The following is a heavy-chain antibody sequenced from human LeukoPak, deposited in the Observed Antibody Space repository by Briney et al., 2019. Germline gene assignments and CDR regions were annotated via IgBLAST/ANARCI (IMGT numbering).Heavy chain of an antibody. Sequence: ASVKVSCKASGYTFTGYYMHWVRQAPGQGLEWMGWINPNSGGTNYAQKFQGRVTMTRDTSISTAYIELSRLRSDDTAVYYCARVPHMVRGDWSFDYWGQGTLVTVSS. J-gene: IGHJ4*02. CDR1: GYTFTGYY. CDR2: INPNSGGT. V-gene: IGHV1-2*02. CDR3: ARVPHMVRGDWSFDY. D-gene: IGHD3-10*01.